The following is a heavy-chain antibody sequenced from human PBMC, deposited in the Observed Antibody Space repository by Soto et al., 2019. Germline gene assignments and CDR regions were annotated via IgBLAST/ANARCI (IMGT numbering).Heavy chain of an antibody. J-gene: IGHJ4*02. CDR3: ATNTDFKYEY. D-gene: IGHD7-27*01. CDR2: INHYGAT. Sequence: QVQLQQWGAGLLKPSETLSLTCAVFGGSLSDFNWNWIRQSPGKGPEFIGEINHYGATNHNPSLKSRITMSVATSKSQFSLKLSSVTAADTAVYYCATNTDFKYEYWGQGALVTVSS. CDR1: GGSLSDFN. V-gene: IGHV4-34*02.